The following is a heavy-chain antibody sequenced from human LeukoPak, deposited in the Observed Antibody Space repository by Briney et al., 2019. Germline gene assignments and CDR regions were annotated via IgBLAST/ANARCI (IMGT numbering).Heavy chain of an antibody. V-gene: IGHV3-30-3*01. CDR3: AKDAMTTVFDY. D-gene: IGHD4-17*01. CDR2: ISYDGSNK. CDR1: GFTFSSYP. J-gene: IGHJ4*02. Sequence: PGGSLRLSCAASGFTFSSYPMHWVRQAPGKGLEWVAVISYDGSNKYYADSVKGRFTISRDNSKNTLYLQMNSLRAEDTAVYHCAKDAMTTVFDYWGQGTLVTVSS.